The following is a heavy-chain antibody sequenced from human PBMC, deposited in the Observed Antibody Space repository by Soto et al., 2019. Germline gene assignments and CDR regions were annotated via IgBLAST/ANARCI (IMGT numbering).Heavy chain of an antibody. V-gene: IGHV3-30*18. CDR1: GFIFNNYG. D-gene: IGHD6-19*01. CDR3: AKDWAKIAVAGMFDY. Sequence: GGSLRLSCAASGFIFNNYGMHWVRQAPGKGLEWVAVISYGGSNEYYADSVKGRFTISIDNSKNTMYLQMNSLRAEDTVVYYCAKDWAKIAVAGMFDYWGQRTLVTVSS. CDR2: ISYGGSNE. J-gene: IGHJ4*02.